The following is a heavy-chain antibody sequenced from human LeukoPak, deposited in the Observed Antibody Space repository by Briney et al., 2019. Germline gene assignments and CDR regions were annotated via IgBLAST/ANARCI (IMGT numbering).Heavy chain of an antibody. Sequence: SETLSLTCAVYGGSFSGYYWSWIRQPPGKGLEWIGEINHSGSTNYNPSLKSRVTISVDTSKDQFSLKLSSVTAADTAVYYCARPIVGATDDAFDIWGQGTMVTVSS. CDR1: GGSFSGYY. CDR3: ARPIVGATDDAFDI. CDR2: INHSGST. D-gene: IGHD1-26*01. J-gene: IGHJ3*02. V-gene: IGHV4-34*01.